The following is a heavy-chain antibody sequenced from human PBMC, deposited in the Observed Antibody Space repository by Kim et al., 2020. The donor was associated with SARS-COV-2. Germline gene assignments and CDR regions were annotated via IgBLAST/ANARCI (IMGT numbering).Heavy chain of an antibody. CDR2: IGGSGDNP. Sequence: GGSLRLSCAASGFTFSSYAMSWVRQAPGKGLEWVSTIGGSGDNPYYADSVKGRFTISRDNSKNTLYLQMNSLRAEDTAVYYCAKSYYYGLGSLRRGMDVWGQGTTVTVSS. J-gene: IGHJ6*02. CDR1: GFTFSSYA. CDR3: AKSYYYGLGSLRRGMDV. V-gene: IGHV3-23*01. D-gene: IGHD3-10*01.